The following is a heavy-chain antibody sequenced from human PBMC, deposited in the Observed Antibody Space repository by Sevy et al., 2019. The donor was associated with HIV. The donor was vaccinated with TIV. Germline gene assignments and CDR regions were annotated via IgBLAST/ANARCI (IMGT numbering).Heavy chain of an antibody. CDR3: VSLFLSYRSGWSYFDC. V-gene: IGHV3-66*02. CDR2: IFSSGST. J-gene: IGHJ4*02. CDR1: GFTVNDKY. D-gene: IGHD6-19*01. Sequence: GGSLRLSCAISGFTVNDKYIIWVRQAPGKGLEWVSVIFSSGSTYYADSAKGRFTISRDNSKNTVVLQMNSVRAEDTAVYYCVSLFLSYRSGWSYFDCWGQGTLVTVSS.